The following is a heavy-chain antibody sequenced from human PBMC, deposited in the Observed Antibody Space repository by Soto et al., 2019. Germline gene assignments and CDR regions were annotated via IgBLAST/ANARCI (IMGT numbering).Heavy chain of an antibody. J-gene: IGHJ5*01. V-gene: IGHV3-15*01. CDR2: IKSKSDDGTT. CDR1: GFIFSNVW. Sequence: GGSLRLSCAGSGFIFSNVWMNWVRQAPGKGLEWVGHIKSKSDDGTTDYAAPVKGRFTISRDDSKNTLYLEMNSLQSEDTALYYCNTYGVGATNSWFDPWGQGTLVTVSS. D-gene: IGHD1-26*01. CDR3: NTYGVGATNSWFDP.